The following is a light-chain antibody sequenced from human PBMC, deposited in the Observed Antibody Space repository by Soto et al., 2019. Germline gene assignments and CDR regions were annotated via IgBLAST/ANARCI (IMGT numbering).Light chain of an antibody. CDR1: RGATN. CDR3: PRHRSCPLWT. J-gene: IGKJ1*01. CDR2: GPS. Sequence: RGATNLSWDRHRPGEAHRLLLYGPSKTAVGLPATFSGSGTGTGFALTITSLQSEDFAVDYSPRHRSCPLWTFGQGTKVDIK. V-gene: IGKV3-15*01.